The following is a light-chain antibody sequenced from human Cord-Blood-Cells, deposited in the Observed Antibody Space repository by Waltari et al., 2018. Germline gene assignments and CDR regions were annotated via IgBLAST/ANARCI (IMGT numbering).Light chain of an antibody. CDR1: SSDVGGYNY. V-gene: IGLV2-14*01. CDR3: SSYTSSSTVV. Sequence: QSAMTQPPSVSGSPGQSSTISCTGISSDVGGYNYVSWYQKHPGKAPKLMIYDVSNRPSGVSNRFSGSKSGNTASLTISGLQAEDEADYYCSSYTSSSTVVFGGGTKLTVL. CDR2: DVS. J-gene: IGLJ2*01.